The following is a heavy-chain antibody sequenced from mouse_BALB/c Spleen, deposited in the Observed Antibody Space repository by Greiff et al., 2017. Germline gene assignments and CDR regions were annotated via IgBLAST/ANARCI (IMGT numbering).Heavy chain of an antibody. CDR1: GFTFSSFG. CDR3: ARSTTVKRGGFYAMDY. Sequence: MESGGGLVQPGGSRKLSCAASGFTFSSFGMHWVRQAPEKGLEWVAYISSGSSTIYYADTVKGRFTISRDNPKNTLFLQMTSLRSEDTAMYYCARSTTVKRGGFYAMDYWGQGTSVTVSS. J-gene: IGHJ4*01. CDR2: ISSGSSTI. V-gene: IGHV5-17*02. D-gene: IGHD1-1*01.